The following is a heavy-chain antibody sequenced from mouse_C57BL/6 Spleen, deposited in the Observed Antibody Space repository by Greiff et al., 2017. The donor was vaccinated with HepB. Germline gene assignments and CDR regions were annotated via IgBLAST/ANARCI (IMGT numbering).Heavy chain of an antibody. V-gene: IGHV1-15*01. J-gene: IGHJ3*01. D-gene: IGHD1-1*01. CDR3: TKNYGPFAY. CDR1: GYTFTDYE. Sequence: QVHVKQSGAELVRPGASVTLSCKASGYTFTDYEMHWVKQTPVHGLEWIGAIDPETGGTAYNQKFKGKAILTADKSSSTAYMELRSLTSEDSAVYYCTKNYGPFAYWGQGTLVTVSA. CDR2: IDPETGGT.